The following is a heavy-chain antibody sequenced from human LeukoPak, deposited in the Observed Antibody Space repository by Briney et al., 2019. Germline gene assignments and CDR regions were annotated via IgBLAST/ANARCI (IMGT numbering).Heavy chain of an antibody. CDR3: ATNYYYDSSGYYSFGY. CDR1: GGSVSSGSYY. Sequence: SQTLSLTCTVSGGSVSSGSYYWSWIRQPAGKGLEWIGRIFTSGSTNYNPSLKSRVTMSLDTSKNQFSLKLSSVTAADTAVYYCATNYYYDSSGYYSFGYWGQGTLVTVSS. D-gene: IGHD3-22*01. CDR2: IFTSGST. V-gene: IGHV4-61*02. J-gene: IGHJ4*02.